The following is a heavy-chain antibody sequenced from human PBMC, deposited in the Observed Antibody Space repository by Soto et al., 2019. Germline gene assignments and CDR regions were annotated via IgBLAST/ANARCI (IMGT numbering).Heavy chain of an antibody. D-gene: IGHD5-18*01. J-gene: IGHJ4*02. CDR2: ISTTGGST. Sequence: PGGSLRLSCAASGFTFSSYAMSWVRQAPGKGLEWVSGISTTGGSTYYGDSVKGRFTISRDNSKNTLYLQMNSLRAEDTAVYYCANTVETAMGDYFDYWGQGTLVTVSS. V-gene: IGHV3-23*01. CDR3: ANTVETAMGDYFDY. CDR1: GFTFSSYA.